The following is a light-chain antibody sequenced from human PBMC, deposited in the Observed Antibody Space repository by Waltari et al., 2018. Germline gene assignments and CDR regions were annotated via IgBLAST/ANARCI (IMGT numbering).Light chain of an antibody. CDR1: QNIENY. J-gene: IGKJ2*01. V-gene: IGKV3-11*01. Sequence: EIILTESPATLSLSPGERATLSCRASQNIENYLAWYQQKPGQAPSLLIYDASNRAAGIPARFSGGGSGTDFTLSISSLEPEDFAVSYCQQRSRLPRTFGQGTKLEIK. CDR3: QQRSRLPRT. CDR2: DAS.